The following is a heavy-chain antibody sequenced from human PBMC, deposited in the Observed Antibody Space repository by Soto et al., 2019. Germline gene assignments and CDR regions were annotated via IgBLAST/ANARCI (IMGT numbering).Heavy chain of an antibody. V-gene: IGHV4-39*01. Sequence: QLQLQESGPGLVKPSETLSLTCTVSGGSISSSSYYWGWIRQPPVKGLEWIGSIYYTGSTYYNPSLKSRVPISVDTSKNQFSLKLSDVTAADTAVFYCARAVGATSFTNAFDIWGQGTMVTVSS. CDR3: ARAVGATSFTNAFDI. D-gene: IGHD1-26*01. CDR1: GGSISSSSYY. J-gene: IGHJ3*02. CDR2: IYYTGST.